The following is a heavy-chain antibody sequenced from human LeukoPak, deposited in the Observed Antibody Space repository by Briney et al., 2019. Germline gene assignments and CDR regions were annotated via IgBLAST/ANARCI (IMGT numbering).Heavy chain of an antibody. J-gene: IGHJ4*02. D-gene: IGHD6-19*01. CDR2: INPNSGGT. V-gene: IGHV1-2*02. CDR1: GYTFTGYY. CDR3: ETAVAGTNY. Sequence: ASVKVSCKASGYTFTGYYMHWVRQAPGQGLEWMGWINPNSGGTNYAQKFQGRVTITADKSTSTAYMELSSLRSEDTAVYYCETAVAGTNYWGQGTLVTVSS.